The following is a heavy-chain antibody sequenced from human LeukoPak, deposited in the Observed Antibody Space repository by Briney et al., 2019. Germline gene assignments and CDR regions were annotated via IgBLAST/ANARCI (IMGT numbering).Heavy chain of an antibody. J-gene: IGHJ4*02. CDR2: IYYSGST. Sequence: SETLSLTCTVSGGSISSGGYYWSWIRQHPGKGLEWIGYIYYSGSTYYNPSLKSPVTISVDTSKNQFSLKLSSVTAADTAVYYCARDVGRGTYFDYWGQGTLVTVSS. V-gene: IGHV4-31*01. CDR3: ARDVGRGTYFDY. D-gene: IGHD3-16*01. CDR1: GGSISSGGYY.